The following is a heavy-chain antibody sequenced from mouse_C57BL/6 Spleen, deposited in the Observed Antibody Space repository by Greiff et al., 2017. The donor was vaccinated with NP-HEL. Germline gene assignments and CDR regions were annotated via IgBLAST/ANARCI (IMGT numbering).Heavy chain of an antibody. J-gene: IGHJ3*01. CDR3: ARQKDYDGYSL. CDR1: GYTFTSYW. Sequence: QVQLQQPGAELVKPGASVKLSCKASGYTFTSYWMQWVKQRPGQGLEWIGEIDPSDSYTNYNQKFKGKATLTVDTSSSTAYMQLSSLTSEDSAVYYCARQKDYDGYSLWGQGTLVTVSA. D-gene: IGHD2-3*01. V-gene: IGHV1-50*01. CDR2: IDPSDSYT.